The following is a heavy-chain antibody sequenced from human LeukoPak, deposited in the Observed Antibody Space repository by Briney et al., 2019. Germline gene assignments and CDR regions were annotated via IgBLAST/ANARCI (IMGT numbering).Heavy chain of an antibody. CDR3: AKDGPFTLMSVVHLYYFDY. V-gene: IGHV3-21*01. Sequence: GGSLRLSCAASGFTFSSYSMNWVRQAPGKGLEWVSSISSSSSYIYYADSVKGRFTISRDNAKNTLYLLMNSLRAEDTAVYFCAKDGPFTLMSVVHLYYFDYWGQGTLVTVSS. D-gene: IGHD3-22*01. CDR2: ISSSSSYI. J-gene: IGHJ4*02. CDR1: GFTFSSYS.